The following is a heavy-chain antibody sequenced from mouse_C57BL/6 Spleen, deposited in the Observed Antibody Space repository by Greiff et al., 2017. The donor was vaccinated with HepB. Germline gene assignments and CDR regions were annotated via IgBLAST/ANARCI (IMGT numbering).Heavy chain of an antibody. CDR3: ARHSSSKGFAY. CDR1: GFNIKDYY. Sequence: VQLQQSGAELVKPGASVKLSCTASGFNIKDYYMHWVKQRTEQGLEWIGRIDPEDGETKYAPKFQGKATITADTSSNTASLQLSSLTSEDTAVYYCARHSSSKGFAYWGQGTLVTVSA. V-gene: IGHV14-2*01. D-gene: IGHD3-1*01. CDR2: IDPEDGET. J-gene: IGHJ3*01.